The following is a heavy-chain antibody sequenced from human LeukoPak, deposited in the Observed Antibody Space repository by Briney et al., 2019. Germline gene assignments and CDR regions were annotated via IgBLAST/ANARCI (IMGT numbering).Heavy chain of an antibody. D-gene: IGHD1-14*01. CDR2: ISGYNGNT. CDR3: ARGQTKDLFYYYYYYYMDV. CDR1: GYTFTSYG. J-gene: IGHJ6*03. V-gene: IGHV1-18*01. Sequence: ASVKVSCKASGYTFTSYGISWVRQAPGQGLEWMGWISGYNGNTNYAQNLQGRVTMTTDTSTSTVYMELRSLRSDDTAAYYCARGQTKDLFYYYYYYYMDVWGKGTTVTISS.